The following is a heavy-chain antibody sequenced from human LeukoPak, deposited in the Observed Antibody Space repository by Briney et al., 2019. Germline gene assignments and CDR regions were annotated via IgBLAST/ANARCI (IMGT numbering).Heavy chain of an antibody. J-gene: IGHJ4*02. CDR3: ARGWNYYY. CDR1: GGTFSSYA. CDR2: IIPILGIA. V-gene: IGHV1-69*04. D-gene: IGHD1-7*01. Sequence: SVKVSCKASGGTFSSYAISWVRQAPGQGLEWMGRIIPILGIANYAQKFQGRVTITADESTSTAYMELSSLRSEDTAVYYCARGWNYYYWGQGTLVTVSS.